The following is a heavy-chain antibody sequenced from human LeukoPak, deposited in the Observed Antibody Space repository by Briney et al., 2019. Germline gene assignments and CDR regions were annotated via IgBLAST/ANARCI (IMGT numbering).Heavy chain of an antibody. CDR3: AIHSGYDFDY. V-gene: IGHV3-23*01. D-gene: IGHD5-12*01. J-gene: IGHJ4*02. CDR1: GFTFSSYA. Sequence: GGSLRLSCAASGFTFSSYAMSWVRQAPGKGLEWVLAISGSGGSTYYADSVKGRFTISRDNSKNTLYLQMNSLRAEDTAVYYCAIHSGYDFDYWGQGTLVTVSS. CDR2: ISGSGGST.